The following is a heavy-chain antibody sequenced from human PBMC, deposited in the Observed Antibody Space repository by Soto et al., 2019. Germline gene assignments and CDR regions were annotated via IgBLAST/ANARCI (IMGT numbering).Heavy chain of an antibody. D-gene: IGHD6-19*01. CDR1: GYTFTSYG. V-gene: IGHV1-18*01. Sequence: QVQLVQSGAEVKKPGASVKVSCKASGYTFTSYGISWVRQAPGQGLEWMGWISAYNGNTNYAQKLQGRVTMTTDTTTSTAYMELRSLRSDDTAVYYCARDSTSGWYGTNDAFDIWGQGTMVTVSS. CDR2: ISAYNGNT. J-gene: IGHJ3*02. CDR3: ARDSTSGWYGTNDAFDI.